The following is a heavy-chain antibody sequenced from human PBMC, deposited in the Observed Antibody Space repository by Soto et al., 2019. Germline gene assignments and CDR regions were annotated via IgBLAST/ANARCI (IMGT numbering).Heavy chain of an antibody. V-gene: IGHV4-39*01. CDR2: IYYSGSS. CDR3: ARHLRDTGMAPGPYYSYGMDV. CDR1: GDSISSADYY. D-gene: IGHD5-18*01. J-gene: IGHJ6*02. Sequence: SETLSLTCTVSGDSISSADYYWGWIRQPPGEGLEWIGYIYYSGSSYYNPSLKSRVTISVDTSTNQFSLKMTSVTAADTAIYCCARHLRDTGMAPGPYYSYGMDVWGQGTTVTVSS.